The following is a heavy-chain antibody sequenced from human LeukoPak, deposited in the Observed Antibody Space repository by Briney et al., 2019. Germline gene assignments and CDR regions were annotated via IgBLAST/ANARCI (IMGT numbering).Heavy chain of an antibody. D-gene: IGHD2-21*01. Sequence: GGSLRLSCSVSGMTFTNAWMTWVRQAPGKGLEWVSAISGSGGSTYYADSVKGRFTISRDNSKNTLYLQMNSLRAEDTAVYYCAKSLWFDGGYFDYWGQGTLVTVSS. V-gene: IGHV3-23*01. CDR2: ISGSGGST. CDR1: GMTFTNAW. J-gene: IGHJ4*02. CDR3: AKSLWFDGGYFDY.